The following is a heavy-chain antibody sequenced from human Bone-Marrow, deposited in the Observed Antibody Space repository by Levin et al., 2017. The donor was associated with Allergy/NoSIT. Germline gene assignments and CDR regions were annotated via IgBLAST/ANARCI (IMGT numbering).Heavy chain of an antibody. V-gene: IGHV3-53*01. Sequence: GESLKISCAASGFTVSNNYMSWVRQAPGKGLEWVSLIYSRGGTNYADSVKGRFTISRDSSKNTLYLQMNSLRAEDTAVYYCTGGPSGVRSWGQGTLVTGSS. CDR1: GFTVSNNY. D-gene: IGHD3-16*01. J-gene: IGHJ4*02. CDR3: TGGPSGVRS. CDR2: IYSRGGT.